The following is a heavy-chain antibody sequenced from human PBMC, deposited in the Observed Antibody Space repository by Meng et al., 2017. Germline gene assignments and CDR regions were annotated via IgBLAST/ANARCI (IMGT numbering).Heavy chain of an antibody. J-gene: IGHJ4*02. CDR2: ISYDGSNK. Sequence: VQLVGFGGGVVQPGRSLRLSCAASGFTFSSYAMHWVRQAPGKGLEWVAVISYDGSNKYYADSVKGRFTISRDNSKNTLYLQMNSLRAEDTAVYYCARAEYYYDSSDYWGQGTLVTVSS. CDR3: ARAEYYYDSSDY. CDR1: GFTFSSYA. D-gene: IGHD3-22*01. V-gene: IGHV3-30*11.